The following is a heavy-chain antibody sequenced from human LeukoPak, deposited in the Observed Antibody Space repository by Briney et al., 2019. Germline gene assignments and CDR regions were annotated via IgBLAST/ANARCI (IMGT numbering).Heavy chain of an antibody. V-gene: IGHV3-9*01. J-gene: IGHJ4*02. Sequence: GRSLRLSCAASGFTFDDYAMHWVRQAPGKGLEWVSGISWNSGSIGYADSVKGRFTISRDNAKNSLYLQMNSLRAEDTAVYYCARDLGSSWFNFDYWGQGTLVTVSS. CDR2: ISWNSGSI. CDR1: GFTFDDYA. D-gene: IGHD6-13*01. CDR3: ARDLGSSWFNFDY.